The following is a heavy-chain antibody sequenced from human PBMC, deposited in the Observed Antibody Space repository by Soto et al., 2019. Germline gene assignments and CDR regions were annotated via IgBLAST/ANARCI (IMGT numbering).Heavy chain of an antibody. Sequence: TLSLTCVVSGNSISTTNWWSWVRQSPGKGLEWIGEIYHSGSTNYNPSLKSRVTISVDKSKNQFSLKLSSVTAADTAVYYCARDVGYHYDGSPSGQFDFWGQGTLVTVSS. CDR2: IYHSGST. D-gene: IGHD3-22*01. J-gene: IGHJ4*02. V-gene: IGHV4-4*02. CDR1: GNSISTTNW. CDR3: ARDVGYHYDGSPSGQFDF.